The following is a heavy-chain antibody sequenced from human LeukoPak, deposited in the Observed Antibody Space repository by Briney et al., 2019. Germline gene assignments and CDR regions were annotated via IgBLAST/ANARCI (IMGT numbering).Heavy chain of an antibody. J-gene: IGHJ4*02. Sequence: GGSLRLSCAASGFTVSSNYMSWVRQAPGKGLEWVSVIYSGGSTYYADSVKGRFTISRDNSKNTLYLQMNSLRPEDTAVYYCANENYFDTSGYIDNWGQGTLVTVSS. D-gene: IGHD3-22*01. CDR1: GFTVSSNY. CDR3: ANENYFDTSGYIDN. CDR2: IYSGGST. V-gene: IGHV3-66*01.